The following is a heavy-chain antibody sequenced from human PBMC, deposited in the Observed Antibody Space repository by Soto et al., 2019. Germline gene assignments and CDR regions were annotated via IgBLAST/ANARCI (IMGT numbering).Heavy chain of an antibody. CDR2: INHSGST. D-gene: IGHD3-3*01. CDR3: ARLGYTIFGVVPFDY. Sequence: ASETLSLTCTVYGGSFSGYYWIWIRQPPGKGLEWIGEINHSGSTNYNPSLKSRVTISVDTSKNQFSLKLSSVTAADTAVYYCARLGYTIFGVVPFDYWGQGTLVTVSS. J-gene: IGHJ4*02. CDR1: GGSFSGYY. V-gene: IGHV4-34*01.